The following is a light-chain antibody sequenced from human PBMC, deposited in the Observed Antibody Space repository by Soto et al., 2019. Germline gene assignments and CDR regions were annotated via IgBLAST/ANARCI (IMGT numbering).Light chain of an antibody. CDR3: SSYAGNYTLD. V-gene: IGLV2-11*01. Sequence: QSALTQPRSVSGSPGQSVTISCTGTSSDVGTYNSVSWYQQHPGKAPKLMIYDVNKRPSGVPDRFSGSMSGNTASLTISGLHADDEADYHCSSYAGNYTLDFGGGTKLTVL. CDR1: SSDVGTYNS. CDR2: DVN. J-gene: IGLJ2*01.